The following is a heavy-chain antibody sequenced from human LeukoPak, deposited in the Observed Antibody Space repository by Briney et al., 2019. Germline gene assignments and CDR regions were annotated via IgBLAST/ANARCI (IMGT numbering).Heavy chain of an antibody. CDR3: ARDLGGDSSAMAGAFDI. D-gene: IGHD3-22*01. V-gene: IGHV3-21*01. CDR2: ISSSSSYI. CDR1: GFTFSSYS. J-gene: IGHJ3*02. Sequence: GGSLRLSCAASGFTFSSYSMNWVRQAPGKGLEWVSSISSSSSYIYYADSVKGRFTISRDNAKNSLYLQMNSLGAEDTAVYYCARDLGGDSSAMAGAFDIWGQETMVTVSS.